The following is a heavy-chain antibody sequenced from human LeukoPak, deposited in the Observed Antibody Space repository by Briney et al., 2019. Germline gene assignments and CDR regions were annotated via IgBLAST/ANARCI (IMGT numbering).Heavy chain of an antibody. Sequence: GGSLRLSCAASGFTFSNYAMSWVRQAPGKGLEWVANIKQDGSEKYYVDSVKGRFTISRDNAKNSLYLQMNSLRAEDTAVYYCARLGCSGGSCYSFFGYWGQGTLVTVSS. V-gene: IGHV3-7*01. CDR2: IKQDGSEK. CDR3: ARLGCSGGSCYSFFGY. CDR1: GFTFSNYA. J-gene: IGHJ4*02. D-gene: IGHD2-15*01.